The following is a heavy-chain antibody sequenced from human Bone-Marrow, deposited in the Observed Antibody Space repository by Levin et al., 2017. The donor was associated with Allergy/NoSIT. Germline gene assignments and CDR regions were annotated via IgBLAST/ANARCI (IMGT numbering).Heavy chain of an antibody. CDR2: ISYTEST. CDR3: ARGEYSTSELDF. J-gene: IGHJ4*02. V-gene: IGHV4-59*01. CDR1: RGSISNYY. D-gene: IGHD6-6*01. Sequence: SETLSLTCTVSRGSISNYYWNWIRQPPGKGLEWIGYISYTESTNYSPALKSRVTISVDTSQNQFSLRLTSVTAADTAVYYCARGEYSTSELDFWGQGILITVSS.